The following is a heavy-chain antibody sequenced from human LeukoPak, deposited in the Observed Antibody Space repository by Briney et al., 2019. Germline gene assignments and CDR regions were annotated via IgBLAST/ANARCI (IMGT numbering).Heavy chain of an antibody. Sequence: GGSLRLSCAASGFTFSSYSMNWVRQAPGKGLEWVSYISSSSSTIYYADSVKGRFTISRDNAKNSLYLQMNSLRAEDTAVYYCAKDSGTWAFDFWGQGTLVTVSS. CDR3: AKDSGTWAFDF. J-gene: IGHJ4*02. CDR2: ISSSSSTI. CDR1: GFTFSSYS. V-gene: IGHV3-48*01. D-gene: IGHD5-12*01.